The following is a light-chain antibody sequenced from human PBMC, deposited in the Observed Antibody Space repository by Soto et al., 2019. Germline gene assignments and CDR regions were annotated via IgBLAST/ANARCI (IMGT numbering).Light chain of an antibody. CDR1: QSISSW. CDR3: QQYNRGCT. V-gene: IGKV1-5*01. Sequence: DIQMTQSPSTLSASVGDRVTITCRASQSISSWLAWYQQKPGKAPKLLIYDASSLESGGPSRFSGSGSGTELTLTISSLQPDDFATYYCQQYNRGCTFGQGTKLEIK. CDR2: DAS. J-gene: IGKJ2*02.